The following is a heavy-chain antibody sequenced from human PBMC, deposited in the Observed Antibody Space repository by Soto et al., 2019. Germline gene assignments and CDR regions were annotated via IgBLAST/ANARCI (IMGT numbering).Heavy chain of an antibody. CDR2: ISYDGSNK. D-gene: IGHD3-3*01. J-gene: IGHJ6*02. CDR1: GFTFSSYA. V-gene: IGHV3-30-3*01. Sequence: GSLRLSCAASGFTFSSYAMHWVRQAPGKGLEWVAVISYDGSNKYYADSAKGRFTISRDNSKNTLYLQMNSLRAEDTAVYYCARETYYDFWSGPYYGMDVWGQGTTVTVSS. CDR3: ARETYYDFWSGPYYGMDV.